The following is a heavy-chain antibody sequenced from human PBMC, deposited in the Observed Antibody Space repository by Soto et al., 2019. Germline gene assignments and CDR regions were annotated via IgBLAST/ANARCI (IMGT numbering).Heavy chain of an antibody. V-gene: IGHV3-48*02. CDR3: ARAGRGIAARRHIYFDY. D-gene: IGHD6-6*01. J-gene: IGHJ4*02. CDR1: GFSFSSYS. Sequence: GGSLRLSCAASGFSFSSYSMNWVRQAPGKGLEWVSYISSSSSTIYYADSVKGRFTISRDNAKNSLYLQMNSLRDADTAVYYCARAGRGIAARRHIYFDYWAQGTLVTVSS. CDR2: ISSSSSTI.